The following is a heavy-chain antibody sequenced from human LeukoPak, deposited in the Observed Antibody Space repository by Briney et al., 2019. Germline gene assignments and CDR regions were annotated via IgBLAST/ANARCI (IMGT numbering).Heavy chain of an antibody. D-gene: IGHD1-26*01. V-gene: IGHV3-30*02. Sequence: GGSLRLSCAASGFTFSSYAMHWVRQAPGKGLEWVAFIRYDGSNKYYADSVKGRFTISRDKSKNTLYLQMNSLRAEDTAVYYCARDWYSGSYFYGMDVWGQGTTVTVSS. J-gene: IGHJ6*02. CDR3: ARDWYSGSYFYGMDV. CDR1: GFTFSSYA. CDR2: IRYDGSNK.